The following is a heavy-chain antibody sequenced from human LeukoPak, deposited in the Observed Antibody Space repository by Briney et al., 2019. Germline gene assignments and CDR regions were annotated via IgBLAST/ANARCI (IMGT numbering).Heavy chain of an antibody. CDR2: MNPNSGNT. Sequence: ASVKVSCKASGYTFTSYDINWVRQATGQGLEWMGWMNPNSGNTGYAQKFQGRVTITRNTSISTAYMELSSLRSEDTAVYYCATKVRGVMTTLWYYYMDVWGKGTTVTVSS. CDR3: ATKVRGVMTTLWYYYMDV. CDR1: GYTFTSYD. D-gene: IGHD3-10*01. J-gene: IGHJ6*03. V-gene: IGHV1-8*03.